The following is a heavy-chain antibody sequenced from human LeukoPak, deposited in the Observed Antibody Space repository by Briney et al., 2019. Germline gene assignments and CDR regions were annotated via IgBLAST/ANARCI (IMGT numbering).Heavy chain of an antibody. J-gene: IGHJ4*02. CDR1: GFTFSTYA. Sequence: PGGSLRLSCAASGFTFSTYAMSWVRQAPGKGLEWVSAITGSGGSTFYADSVKGRFTISRDNSKNTLYLQMNSLRTEDTAVYYCARGTGAQSGYDFLFDYWGQGTLVTVSS. V-gene: IGHV3-23*01. CDR3: ARGTGAQSGYDFLFDY. D-gene: IGHD5-12*01. CDR2: ITGSGGST.